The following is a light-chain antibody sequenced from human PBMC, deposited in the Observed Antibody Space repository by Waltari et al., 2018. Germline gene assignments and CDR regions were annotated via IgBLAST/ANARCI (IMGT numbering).Light chain of an antibody. Sequence: QSVLTQPPSVSGSPGQRVSISCTGSTSTSGAGYDVPLYQQGPGKAPKRIIYGNNPRPLGVPDRFFGSQYGTSASLAIIGLQAEDEGDYYCQSYDTTLSVVFGGGNKLTVL. CDR2: GNN. J-gene: IGLJ2*01. V-gene: IGLV1-40*01. CDR3: QSYDTTLSVV. CDR1: TSTSGAGYD.